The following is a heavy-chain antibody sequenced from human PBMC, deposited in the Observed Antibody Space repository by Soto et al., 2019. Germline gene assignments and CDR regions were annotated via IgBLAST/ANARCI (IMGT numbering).Heavy chain of an antibody. V-gene: IGHV4-4*02. CDR2: IHHSGGP. D-gene: IGHD1-20*01. Sequence: QVQLQESGPGLVKPSGTLSLTCAVSGDSISSSAWWTWVRQPPGKGLKWIGEIHHSGGPNYNPSLKRRVTISIDKPKNQFSLKLSPVTAADTAVYYCARDYAGITGTTLVWGQGLLVTVSS. CDR1: GDSISSSAW. J-gene: IGHJ4*02. CDR3: ARDYAGITGTTLV.